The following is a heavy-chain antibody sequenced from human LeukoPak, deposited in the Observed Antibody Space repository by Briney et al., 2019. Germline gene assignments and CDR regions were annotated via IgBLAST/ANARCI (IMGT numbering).Heavy chain of an antibody. V-gene: IGHV4-30-4*01. CDR2: IYYSGST. CDR3: ARGSVVVAATDYFDY. Sequence: SQTLSLTCTVSGGSISSGDYYWSWIRQPPGKGLKWIGYIYYSGSTYYNPSLKSRVTISVDTSKNQFSLKLSSVTAADTAVYYCARGSVVVAATDYFDYWGQGTLVTVSS. D-gene: IGHD2-15*01. J-gene: IGHJ4*02. CDR1: GGSISSGDYY.